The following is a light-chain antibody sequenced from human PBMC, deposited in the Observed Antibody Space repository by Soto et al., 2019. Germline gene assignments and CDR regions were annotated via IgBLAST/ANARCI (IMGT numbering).Light chain of an antibody. Sequence: EIVLTQSPGTLSLSPGERATLSCRASRSITSSYLAWNQQKPGQPPRLLIYGASSRATGIPDRFSGSGSGTDFTLTISRLEPDDFAVYYCQQYGSPFGQGTKVDIK. V-gene: IGKV3-20*01. CDR2: GAS. J-gene: IGKJ1*01. CDR3: QQYGSP. CDR1: RSITSSY.